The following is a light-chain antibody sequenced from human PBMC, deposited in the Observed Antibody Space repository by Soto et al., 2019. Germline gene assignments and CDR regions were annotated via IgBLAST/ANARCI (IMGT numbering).Light chain of an antibody. CDR2: DAS. CDR1: QGISTY. J-gene: IGKJ4*01. V-gene: IGKV1-9*01. CDR3: QQLNGYVALT. Sequence: DIQLTQSPSFLSASVGDRVTITCRASQGISTYLAWYQQKPGKAPKLLIYDASTLQSGVPSRFSGGGSWTELTLTISSMQPEDLSTYYCQQLNGYVALTFGGGTKVELK.